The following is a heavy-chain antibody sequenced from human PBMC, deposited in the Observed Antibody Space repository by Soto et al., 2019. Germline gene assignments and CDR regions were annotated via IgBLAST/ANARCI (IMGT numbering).Heavy chain of an antibody. D-gene: IGHD2-2*01. V-gene: IGHV4-59*01. J-gene: IGHJ5*02. Sequence: PSVTLSLTCTVSGGSISSYYWSWIRQPPGKGLEWIGYIYYSGSTNYNPSLKSRVTISVDTSKNQFSLKLSSVTAADTAVYYCARDELSDCSSTSCHNWFDPWGQGTLVTVSS. CDR1: GGSISSYY. CDR2: IYYSGST. CDR3: ARDELSDCSSTSCHNWFDP.